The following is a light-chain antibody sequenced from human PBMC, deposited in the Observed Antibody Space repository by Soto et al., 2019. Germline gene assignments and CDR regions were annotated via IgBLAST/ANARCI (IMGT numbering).Light chain of an antibody. V-gene: IGKV3-20*01. CDR1: QSVSSTY. Sequence: EILLTQSPGPLSLSPGERATLSCRASQSVSSTYLAWYQQKPGQAPRLLIYGASTRATGIPDRFSGSGSGTEFTLTISRLESEDFAVYYCQQYGSSPRTFGGGTKVDIK. CDR3: QQYGSSPRT. J-gene: IGKJ4*01. CDR2: GAS.